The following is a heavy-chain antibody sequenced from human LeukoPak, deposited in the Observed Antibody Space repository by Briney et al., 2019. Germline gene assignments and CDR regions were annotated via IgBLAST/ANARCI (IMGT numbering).Heavy chain of an antibody. V-gene: IGHV3-23*01. CDR2: ISGSGGST. CDR3: ARGRTYNYYGSGSYSDGFDY. J-gene: IGHJ4*02. Sequence: GGSLRLSCAASGFTFSSYGMHWVRQAPGKGLEWVSAISGSGGSTYYADSVKGRFTISRDNAKNSLYLQMNSLRAEDTALYYCARGRTYNYYGSGSYSDGFDYWGQGTLVTVSS. CDR1: GFTFSSYG. D-gene: IGHD3-10*01.